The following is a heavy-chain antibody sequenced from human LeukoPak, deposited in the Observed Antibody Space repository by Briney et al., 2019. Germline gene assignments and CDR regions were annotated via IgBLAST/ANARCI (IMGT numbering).Heavy chain of an antibody. J-gene: IGHJ4*02. D-gene: IGHD6-19*01. CDR2: IYYSGNT. CDR3: ARVRYSSGWYPFDY. CDR1: GGSISSYY. V-gene: IGHV4-59*01. Sequence: SETLSLTCTVSGGSISSYYWSWIRQPPGKGLEWIGYIYYSGNTNYNPSLKSRVTISADTSKNQFSLKLSSVTAADTAVYYCARVRYSSGWYPFDYWGQGTLVTVSS.